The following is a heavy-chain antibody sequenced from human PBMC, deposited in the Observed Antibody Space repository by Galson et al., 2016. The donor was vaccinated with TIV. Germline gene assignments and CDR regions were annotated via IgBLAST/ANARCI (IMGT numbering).Heavy chain of an antibody. CDR2: IVWDGANK. V-gene: IGHV3-43*01. Sequence: LRLSCAASGFTFGDYTMHWVRQTPGKGLEWVSFIVWDGANKYYSDSVKGRFTISRDNSKNSLYLQMNSLRPEDTALYYCAKEGAAAEYYGMDVWGQGTTVTVSS. J-gene: IGHJ6*02. CDR3: AKEGAAAEYYGMDV. CDR1: GFTFGDYT. D-gene: IGHD6-13*01.